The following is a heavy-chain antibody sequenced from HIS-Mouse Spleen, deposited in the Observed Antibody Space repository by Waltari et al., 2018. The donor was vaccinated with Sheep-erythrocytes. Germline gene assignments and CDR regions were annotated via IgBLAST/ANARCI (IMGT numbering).Heavy chain of an antibody. V-gene: IGHV4-34*01. CDR2: NNHSGST. D-gene: IGHD6-19*01. J-gene: IGHJ3*02. Sequence: QVQLQQWGAGLLKPSETLSLTCAVYGGSFSGYYWSWIRQPPGKGLEWIGENNHSGSTNYNPALKSRVTISVDTSKNQFSLKLSSVTSADTAVYYCALSVDLAGAFDIWGQGTMVTVSS. CDR1: GGSFSGYY. CDR3: ALSVDLAGAFDI.